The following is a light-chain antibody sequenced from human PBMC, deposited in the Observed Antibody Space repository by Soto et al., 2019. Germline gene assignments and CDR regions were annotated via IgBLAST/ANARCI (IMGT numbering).Light chain of an antibody. J-gene: IGKJ1*01. V-gene: IGKV1-5*03. Sequence: DIPMTQSPSTLSASVGDRVTITCRASQSISSWLAWYQQKPGKAPKLLIYKASSLESGVPSRFSGSGPGTEFTLAISSLQPDDSATYYCQQYNDNWTFGQGTKV. CDR1: QSISSW. CDR2: KAS. CDR3: QQYNDNWT.